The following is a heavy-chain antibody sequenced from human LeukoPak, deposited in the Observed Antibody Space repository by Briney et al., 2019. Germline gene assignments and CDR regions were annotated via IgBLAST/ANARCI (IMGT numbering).Heavy chain of an antibody. CDR3: ARDREEYPITLYYYGMDV. CDR1: GYTFTTYN. Sequence: ASVKVSCKASGYTFTTYNMNWVRQAPGQGLEWMGWINTNTGNPTYAQGFTGWVVFSLDTSISTAYLQISRLKAEDTAVYYCARDREEYPITLYYYGMDVWGQGTTVTVSS. CDR2: INTNTGNP. D-gene: IGHD3-16*01. J-gene: IGHJ6*02. V-gene: IGHV7-4-1*02.